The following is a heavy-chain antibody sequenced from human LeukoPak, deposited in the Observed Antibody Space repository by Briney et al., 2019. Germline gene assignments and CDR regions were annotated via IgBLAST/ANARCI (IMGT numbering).Heavy chain of an antibody. CDR3: ARASGVPAATPYTSTFGY. CDR1: GGTFSSYA. D-gene: IGHD2-2*01. J-gene: IGHJ4*02. Sequence: SVKVSCKASGGTFSSYAISWVRQGPGQGLEWMGGIIPIFGTANYAQKFQGRVTITADESTSTAYMELSSLRSEDTVAYYCARASGVPAATPYTSTFGYWGQGTLVTVSS. V-gene: IGHV1-69*13. CDR2: IIPIFGTA.